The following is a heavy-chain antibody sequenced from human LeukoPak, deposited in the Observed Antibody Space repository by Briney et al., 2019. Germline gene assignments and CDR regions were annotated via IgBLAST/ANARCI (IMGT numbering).Heavy chain of an antibody. D-gene: IGHD2-2*03. CDR2: ISYDGSNK. CDR3: ARDWICDY. Sequence: GRSLRLSCAASGFTFSSYAMHWVRQAPGKGLEWVAVISYDGSNKYYADSVKGRFTISRDNSHNTMYLQMNRPRDEDTAVYSCARDWICDYWGQGTLVTVSS. J-gene: IGHJ4*02. V-gene: IGHV3-30-3*01. CDR1: GFTFSSYA.